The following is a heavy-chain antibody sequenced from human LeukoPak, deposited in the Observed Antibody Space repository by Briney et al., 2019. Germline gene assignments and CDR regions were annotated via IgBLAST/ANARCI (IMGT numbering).Heavy chain of an antibody. V-gene: IGHV3-74*01. Sequence: GGPLRLSCAASGFTFSSSWMHWVRQVPGKGLVWVSRINSDGRSTSYADSAKGRITISRDNAKNTLHLQMNSLRAEDTAVYYCASLSSGSYAVDYWGQGTLVTVSS. CDR1: GFTFSSSW. CDR2: INSDGRST. D-gene: IGHD1-26*01. J-gene: IGHJ4*02. CDR3: ASLSSGSYAVDY.